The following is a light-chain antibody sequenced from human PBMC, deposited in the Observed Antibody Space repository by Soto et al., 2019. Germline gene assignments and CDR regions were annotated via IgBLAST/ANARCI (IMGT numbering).Light chain of an antibody. Sequence: EMVMTQSPATLSVSPGERATLSCRASQSVSSNLAWYQQKPGQAPRLLMYGASTRATGIPARFSGSGSGTEFTLSTSSLHSEPFAVYHCQQYNNWPRTFDQVTKVEIK. CDR2: GAS. CDR3: QQYNNWPRT. CDR1: QSVSSN. V-gene: IGKV3D-15*01. J-gene: IGKJ1*01.